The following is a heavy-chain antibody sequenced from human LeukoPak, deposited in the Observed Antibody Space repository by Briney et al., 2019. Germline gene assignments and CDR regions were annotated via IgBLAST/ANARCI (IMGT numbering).Heavy chain of an antibody. V-gene: IGHV4-34*01. CDR1: GGSFSGYY. CDR2: INHSGST. J-gene: IGHJ6*02. Sequence: SETLSLTCAVYGGSFSGYYWGWIRQPPGKGLEWIGEINHSGSTNYNPSLKSRVTISVDTSKNQFSLKLSSVTAADTAVYYCARRGIAAPYGMDVWGQGTTVTVSS. D-gene: IGHD6-6*01. CDR3: ARRGIAAPYGMDV.